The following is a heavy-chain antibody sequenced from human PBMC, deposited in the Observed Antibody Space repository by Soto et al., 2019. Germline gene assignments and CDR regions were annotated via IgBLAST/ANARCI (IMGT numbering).Heavy chain of an antibody. J-gene: IGHJ5*02. D-gene: IGHD3-22*01. V-gene: IGHV3-48*02. Sequence: GGSLRLSCAASGFTFSSYSMNWVRQAPGKWLEWVSYISSSSSTIYYADSVRGRFTISRDNAKNSLYLQMNSLRDEDTAVYYCARGPRDSSGYYPENWFDPWGQGTLVTVSS. CDR1: GFTFSSYS. CDR2: ISSSSSTI. CDR3: ARGPRDSSGYYPENWFDP.